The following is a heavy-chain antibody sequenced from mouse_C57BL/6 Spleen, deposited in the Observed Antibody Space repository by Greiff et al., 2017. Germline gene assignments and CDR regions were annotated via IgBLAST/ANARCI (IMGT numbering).Heavy chain of an antibody. Sequence: EVKLVESGAELVKPGASVKLSCTASGFNIKDYYMHWVKQRSEQGLEWICRIDPEDGETKYAPTFQGKATIPADPSSNTAYLQLSSLTSEDTAVYYCAQGYVDYAMDYWGQGTSVTVSS. CDR1: GFNIKDYY. CDR3: AQGYVDYAMDY. V-gene: IGHV14-2*01. CDR2: IDPEDGET. J-gene: IGHJ4*01. D-gene: IGHD3-1*01.